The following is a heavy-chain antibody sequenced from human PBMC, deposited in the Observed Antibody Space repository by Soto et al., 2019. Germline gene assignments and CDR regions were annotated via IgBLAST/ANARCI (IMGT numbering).Heavy chain of an antibody. V-gene: IGHV3-9*01. D-gene: IGHD2-2*01. CDR1: GFMFEDYA. Sequence: PGGSLRLSCAVSGFMFEDYAMHWVRQAPGKGLEWVSGINWNGVNKGYADSVQGRFTISRDNAKKSLYLQMNYLRPEDTAVYYCAKDSWEKYCSSTSCLYYYYYGMDVWGQGTTVTVSS. CDR2: INWNGVNK. J-gene: IGHJ6*02. CDR3: AKDSWEKYCSSTSCLYYYYYGMDV.